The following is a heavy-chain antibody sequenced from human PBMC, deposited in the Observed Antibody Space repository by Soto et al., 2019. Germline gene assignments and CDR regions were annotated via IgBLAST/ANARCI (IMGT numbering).Heavy chain of an antibody. CDR1: GFTFSSYA. V-gene: IGHV3-30-3*01. Sequence: GGSLRLSCAASGFTFSSYAMHWVRQAPGKGLEWVAVISYDGSNKYYADSVKGRFTISRDDSKNTLYLQMNSLRAEDTAVYYCARVDSSWYFYYYGMDVWGQGTTVTVSS. CDR2: ISYDGSNK. D-gene: IGHD6-13*01. J-gene: IGHJ6*02. CDR3: ARVDSSWYFYYYGMDV.